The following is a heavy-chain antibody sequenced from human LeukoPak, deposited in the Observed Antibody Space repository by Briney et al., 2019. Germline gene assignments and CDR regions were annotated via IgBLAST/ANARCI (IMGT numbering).Heavy chain of an antibody. Sequence: GESLKISCQASGYSFPNYWIGWVRQMSGKGLDFVGVIFPADSETRYSPSFQGRVVFSVDKSTKTAFLQWNSLKASDTAKYYCATSRTGSSYYFDFWGQGTLVSVSS. V-gene: IGHV5-51*01. J-gene: IGHJ4*02. CDR2: IFPADSET. D-gene: IGHD2-8*02. CDR1: GYSFPNYW. CDR3: ATSRTGSSYYFDF.